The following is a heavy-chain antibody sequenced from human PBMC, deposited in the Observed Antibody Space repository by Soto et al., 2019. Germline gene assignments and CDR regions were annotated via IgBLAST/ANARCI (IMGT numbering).Heavy chain of an antibody. CDR2: ISGSGGST. Sequence: GGSLRLSCAASGFTFISYAMSWVLQAPWKGLEWVSAISGSGGSTYYADSVKGRFTISRDNSKNTLYLQMNSLRAEDTAVYYCAKDGTYDYIWGSYRPIDYWGQGTLVTVSS. D-gene: IGHD3-16*02. CDR3: AKDGTYDYIWGSYRPIDY. CDR1: GFTFISYA. V-gene: IGHV3-23*01. J-gene: IGHJ4*02.